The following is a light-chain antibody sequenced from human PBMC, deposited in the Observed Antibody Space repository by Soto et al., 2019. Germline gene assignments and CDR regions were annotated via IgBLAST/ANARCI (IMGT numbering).Light chain of an antibody. V-gene: IGKV3-20*01. CDR3: QQYGSSPQT. CDR2: GAS. Sequence: EVVLTQSPGTLSLSPGERATLSCRASQSVSDNYLAWYQQKPGQAPRLLIYGASSRATGIPDRFSGSGSGTDFTLTISRLEPEDFEVYYCQQYGSSPQTFGQGTKVDIK. J-gene: IGKJ1*01. CDR1: QSVSDNY.